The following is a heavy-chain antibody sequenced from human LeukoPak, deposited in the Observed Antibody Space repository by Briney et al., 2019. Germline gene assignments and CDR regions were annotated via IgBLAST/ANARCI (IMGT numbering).Heavy chain of an antibody. J-gene: IGHJ6*04. CDR2: IKQDGSEK. V-gene: IGHV3-7*03. Sequence: GSLRLSCAASGFTFSSYWMSWVRQAPVKGLEWVANIKQDGSEKYYVDSVKGRFTISRDNAKNSLYLQMNSLRAEDTAVYYCAREPDSSSWYLYYYYGMDVWGKGATVTVSS. CDR1: GFTFSSYW. D-gene: IGHD6-13*01. CDR3: AREPDSSSWYLYYYYGMDV.